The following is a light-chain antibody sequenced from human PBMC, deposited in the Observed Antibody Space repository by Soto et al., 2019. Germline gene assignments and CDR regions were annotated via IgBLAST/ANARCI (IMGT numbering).Light chain of an antibody. CDR2: DDS. V-gene: IGLV3-21*02. Sequence: SYELTQPPSVSVAPGQTARITCGGNNIGGKSVHWYQQKPGQAPVLVVYDDSDRPSGIPDRFSGSKSGTSASLAISGLQSEDEADYYCAAWDDSLNGYVFGTGTKVTVL. CDR3: AAWDDSLNGYV. J-gene: IGLJ1*01. CDR1: NIGGKS.